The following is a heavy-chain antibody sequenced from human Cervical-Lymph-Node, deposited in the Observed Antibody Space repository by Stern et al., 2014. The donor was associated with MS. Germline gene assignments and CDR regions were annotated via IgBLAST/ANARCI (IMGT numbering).Heavy chain of an antibody. CDR1: GYTFISYW. CDR2: ISTGDSHT. CDR3: ARRSWDYRREYYFDF. D-gene: IGHD4-11*01. V-gene: IGHV5-51*03. Sequence: VQLVESGAEVKKPGESLKISCKTSGYTFISYWIGWVRQMPGRGLEWMGIISTGDSHTRYSPPFQGQVTISVDKSISTAYLQWSSLKASDTAIYYCARRSWDYRREYYFDFWGQGTLVTVSS. J-gene: IGHJ4*02.